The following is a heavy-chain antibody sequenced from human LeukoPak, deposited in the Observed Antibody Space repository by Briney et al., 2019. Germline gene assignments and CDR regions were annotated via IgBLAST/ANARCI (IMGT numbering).Heavy chain of an antibody. Sequence: PSETLSLTCTVSGASVSGSPYYWGWIRQPPGKGLEWIGSIYSSGSTYYNASLQSRVTISIETSKNQISLRLNSVTAADTAIYYCAKSGGYGLIDYWGQGTLITVSS. CDR1: GASVSGSPYY. V-gene: IGHV4-39*01. CDR3: AKSGGYGLIDY. D-gene: IGHD1-26*01. CDR2: IYSSGST. J-gene: IGHJ4*02.